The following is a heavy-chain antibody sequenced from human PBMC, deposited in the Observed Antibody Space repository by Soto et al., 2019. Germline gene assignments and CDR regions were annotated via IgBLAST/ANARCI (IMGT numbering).Heavy chain of an antibody. V-gene: IGHV3-23*01. J-gene: IGHJ4*02. CDR1: GFTFSNYA. Sequence: EVQLLESGGGLVQPGGSLRLSCGASGFTFSNYAMSWVRQAPGKGLQWVSAISGSGGDTYYADSVKGRFTISRDNSRDTLHLQMSSLRADDTAVYYCAVPTGIEVTGPDYWGQGTLVTVPS. CDR2: ISGSGGDT. D-gene: IGHD6-19*01. CDR3: AVPTGIEVTGPDY.